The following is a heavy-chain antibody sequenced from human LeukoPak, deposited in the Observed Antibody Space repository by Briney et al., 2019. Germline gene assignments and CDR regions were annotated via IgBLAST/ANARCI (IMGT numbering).Heavy chain of an antibody. CDR2: ISSTSSAI. V-gene: IGHV3-48*04. Sequence: GGSLRLSCAASGFTFSSYRMNWVRQAPGKGLEWVSYISSTSSAIYYADSVKGRFTISRDNAKNSLYLQMNSLRAEDTAVYYCARDRDWYSFESWGQGTLVTVSS. J-gene: IGHJ4*02. D-gene: IGHD1-26*01. CDR3: ARDRDWYSFES. CDR1: GFTFSSYR.